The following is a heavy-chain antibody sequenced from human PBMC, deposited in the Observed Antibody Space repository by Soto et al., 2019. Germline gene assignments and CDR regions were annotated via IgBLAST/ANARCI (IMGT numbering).Heavy chain of an antibody. V-gene: IGHV1-8*01. Sequence: ASLKVSCKASEYTFTSYDINWVRQATGQGLEWMGWMNPNSGNTGYAQKFQGRVTMTRNTSISTAYMELSSLRSEDTAVYYCARVQAWFGDLSPGMDVWGQGTTVTVSS. CDR2: MNPNSGNT. CDR3: ARVQAWFGDLSPGMDV. D-gene: IGHD3-10*01. J-gene: IGHJ6*02. CDR1: EYTFTSYD.